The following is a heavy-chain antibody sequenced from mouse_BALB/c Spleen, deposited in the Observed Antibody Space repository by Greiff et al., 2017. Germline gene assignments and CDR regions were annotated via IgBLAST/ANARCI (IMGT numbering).Heavy chain of an antibody. D-gene: IGHD2-4*01. CDR3: ARGYDYDGIGY. J-gene: IGHJ2*01. V-gene: IGHV5-17*02. Sequence: EVKLEESGGGLVQPGGSRKLSCAASGFTFSSFGMHWVRQAPEKGLEWVAYISSGSSTIYYADTVKGRFTISRDNPKNTLFLQMTSLRSEDTAMYYCARGYDYDGIGYWGQGTTLTVSS. CDR2: ISSGSSTI. CDR1: GFTFSSFG.